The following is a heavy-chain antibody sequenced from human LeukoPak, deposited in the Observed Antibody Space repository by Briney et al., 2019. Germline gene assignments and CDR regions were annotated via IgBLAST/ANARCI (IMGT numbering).Heavy chain of an antibody. D-gene: IGHD3-9*01. Sequence: PGGSLRLSCAASGFTFSSYEMNWVRQAPGKGLERVSYISTSGSTIYYADSVKGRFTISRDNTKNSLYLQMNSLRAEDTAVYYCARGFFDMTYWGQGTLVTVSS. CDR3: ARGFFDMTY. V-gene: IGHV3-48*03. CDR2: ISTSGSTI. J-gene: IGHJ4*02. CDR1: GFTFSSYE.